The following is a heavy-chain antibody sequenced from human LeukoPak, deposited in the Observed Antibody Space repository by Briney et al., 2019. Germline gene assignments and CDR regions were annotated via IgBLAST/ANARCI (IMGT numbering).Heavy chain of an antibody. CDR1: GFTFSSYT. CDR3: ARAGIYGGGKSYAFDV. J-gene: IGHJ3*01. V-gene: IGHV3-21*01. CDR2: ISNDAFYI. Sequence: RSLRLSCAASGFTFSSYTITWVRQAPGKGLGWVSSISNDAFYIHYADSVQGRFTISRDNARNSLYLHMNSLRVGDTAVYYCARAGIYGGGKSYAFDVWGQGTTVIVSS. D-gene: IGHD4-23*01.